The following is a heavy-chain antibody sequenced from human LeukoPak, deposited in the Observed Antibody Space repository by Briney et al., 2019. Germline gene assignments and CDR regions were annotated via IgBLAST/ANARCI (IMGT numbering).Heavy chain of an antibody. CDR1: GFNFSSYA. CDR2: ISGSSDTT. D-gene: IGHD2-2*01. Sequence: PGGSLRLSCSASGFNFSSYAMTWGRQAPGKWLECGSCISGSSDTTYYADSVKGRFTISRDNSNNTLYLQMNSLRGEDTALYYCAKDRSLVPAALNYWGQGTLVTVSS. V-gene: IGHV3-23*01. J-gene: IGHJ4*02. CDR3: AKDRSLVPAALNY.